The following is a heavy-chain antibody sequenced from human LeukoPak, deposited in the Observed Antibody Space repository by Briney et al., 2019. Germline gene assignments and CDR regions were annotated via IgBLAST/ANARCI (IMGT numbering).Heavy chain of an antibody. CDR2: IIPIFGTA. CDR1: GGTFSSYA. V-gene: IGHV1-69*13. J-gene: IGHJ4*02. CDR3: ARDSEVDSSGYPNY. D-gene: IGHD3-22*01. Sequence: ASVKVSCKASGGTFSSYAISWVRQAPGQGLEWMGGIIPIFGTANYAQKFQGRVTITADESTSTAYMELSSLRSEDTAVHYCARDSEVDSSGYPNYWGQGTLVTVSS.